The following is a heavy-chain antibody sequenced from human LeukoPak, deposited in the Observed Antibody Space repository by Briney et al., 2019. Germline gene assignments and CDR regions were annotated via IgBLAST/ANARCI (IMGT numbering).Heavy chain of an antibody. J-gene: IGHJ2*01. D-gene: IGHD3-22*01. CDR2: ISAYNGNT. V-gene: IGHV1-18*01. CDR3: AREGDSSGYYWWYFDL. CDR1: GYTFTSYG. Sequence: EASVKASCXTSGYTFTSYGISWVRQAPGQGLEWMGWISAYNGNTNYAQKLQGRVTMTTDTSTSTAYMELRSLRSDDTAVYYCAREGDSSGYYWWYFDLWGRGTLVTVSS.